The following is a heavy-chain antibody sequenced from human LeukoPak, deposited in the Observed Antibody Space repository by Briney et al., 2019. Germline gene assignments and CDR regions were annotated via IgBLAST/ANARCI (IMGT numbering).Heavy chain of an antibody. Sequence: GGSLRLSCAAPGFTFSSYGMHWVRQAPGKGLEWVAVIWYDGSNKYYADSVKGRFTISRDNSKNTLYLQMNSLRAEDTAVYYCARDSGYSYGDSYDAFDIWGQGTMVTVSS. CDR1: GFTFSSYG. D-gene: IGHD5-18*01. V-gene: IGHV3-33*01. J-gene: IGHJ3*02. CDR3: ARDSGYSYGDSYDAFDI. CDR2: IWYDGSNK.